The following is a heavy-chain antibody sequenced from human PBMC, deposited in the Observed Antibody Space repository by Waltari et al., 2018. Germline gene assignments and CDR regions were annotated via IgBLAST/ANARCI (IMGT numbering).Heavy chain of an antibody. J-gene: IGHJ4*02. CDR3: ARAVFSSSWSFEY. Sequence: EVHLVESGGGLVQPGGSLRLPCEASGFTFSSYWMHWVRQAPGKGLMWVSRIKNDENRVDYADYVKGRFTISGDNAKNTLYLHMSGLRAEDTAIYYCARAVFSSSWSFEYWGQGTLVTVSS. V-gene: IGHV3-74*01. D-gene: IGHD6-13*01. CDR2: IKNDENRV. CDR1: GFTFSSYW.